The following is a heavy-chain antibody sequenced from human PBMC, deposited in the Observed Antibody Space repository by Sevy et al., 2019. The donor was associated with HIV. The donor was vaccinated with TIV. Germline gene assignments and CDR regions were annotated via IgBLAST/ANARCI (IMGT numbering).Heavy chain of an antibody. J-gene: IGHJ6*02. D-gene: IGHD1-26*01. CDR2: ILYDGSEK. CDR1: GFIFSTYA. V-gene: IGHV3-30*18. Sequence: GGSLRLSCAASGFIFSTYAIHWVRQAPGKGLEWVAVILYDGSEKYYADSVRGRFTISRDNSKNTLYLQMNSLRVEDTAIYYCAKMQGGSYNYYCMDVWGQGTTVTVSS. CDR3: AKMQGGSYNYYCMDV.